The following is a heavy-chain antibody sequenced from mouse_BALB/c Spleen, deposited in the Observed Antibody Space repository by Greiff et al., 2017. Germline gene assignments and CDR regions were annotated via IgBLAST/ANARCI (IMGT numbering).Heavy chain of an antibody. V-gene: IGHV1S16*01. J-gene: IGHJ3*01. CDR1: GYTFTSYY. Sequence: VQLQQSGAELVKPGASVKLSCTASGYTFTSYYMYWVKQRPGQGLEWIGEINPSNGGTNFNEKFKSKATLTVDKSSSTAYLQLSSLTSEDSAVYYCTSYGNNYAWFAYWGQGTLVTVSA. D-gene: IGHD2-1*01. CDR3: TSYGNNYAWFAY. CDR2: INPSNGGT.